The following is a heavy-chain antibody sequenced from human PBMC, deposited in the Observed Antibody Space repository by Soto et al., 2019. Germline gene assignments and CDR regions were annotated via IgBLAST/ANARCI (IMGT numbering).Heavy chain of an antibody. V-gene: IGHV4-34*01. D-gene: IGHD2-15*01. Sequence: QVQLQQWGAGLLKPSETLSLTCAVYGGSFSGYYWSWIRQPPGKGLEWIGEINHSGSTNYNPSLKSRVTISVDTSKNQLSLRLSSVTAADTAVYHCALLGYCSGGSCYRFRAGDYWGHGTLVTVSS. CDR3: ALLGYCSGGSCYRFRAGDY. CDR2: INHSGST. J-gene: IGHJ4*01. CDR1: GGSFSGYY.